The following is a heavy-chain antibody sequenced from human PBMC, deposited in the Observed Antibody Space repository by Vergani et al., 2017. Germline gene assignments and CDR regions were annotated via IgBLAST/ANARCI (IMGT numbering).Heavy chain of an antibody. Sequence: QVQLVQSGAEVKKPGASVKVSCKASGYTFTGYYMHWVRQAPGQGLEWMGWINPNSGGTNYAQKFQGRVTMTRDTSISTAYMELSSLRSEDTAVYYCARLLGGSGNYYFDYWGQGTLVTVSS. V-gene: IGHV1-2*02. CDR3: ARLLGGSGNYYFDY. CDR1: GYTFTGYY. J-gene: IGHJ4*02. CDR2: INPNSGGT. D-gene: IGHD3-10*01.